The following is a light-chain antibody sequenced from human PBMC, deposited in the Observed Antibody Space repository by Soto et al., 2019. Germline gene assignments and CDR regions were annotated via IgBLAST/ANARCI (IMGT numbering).Light chain of an antibody. J-gene: IGKJ2*01. CDR1: QTINNW. CDR2: EAS. V-gene: IGKV1-5*03. CDR3: QQYDDYSST. Sequence: DIQMTQSPSTLSASVGDRVTITCRASQTINNWLAWYQQKPGKAPKLLVSEASNLLSGVPSRFSGSGSGTEFTLTISSLQPDDFATYRCQQYDDYSSTFGQGTKLDIK.